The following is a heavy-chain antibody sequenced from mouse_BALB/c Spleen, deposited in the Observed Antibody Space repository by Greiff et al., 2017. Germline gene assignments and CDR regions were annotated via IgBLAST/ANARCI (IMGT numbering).Heavy chain of an antibody. V-gene: IGHV5-6-4*01. J-gene: IGHJ4*01. CDR1: GFTFSSYT. CDR3: TRDYCAMDY. CDR2: ISSGGSYT. Sequence: DVKLVESGGGLVKPGGSLKLSCAASGFTFSSYTMSWVRQTPEKRLEWVATISSGGSYTYYPDSVKGRFTISRDNAKNTLYLQMSSLKSEDTAMYYCTRDYCAMDYWGQGTSVTVSS.